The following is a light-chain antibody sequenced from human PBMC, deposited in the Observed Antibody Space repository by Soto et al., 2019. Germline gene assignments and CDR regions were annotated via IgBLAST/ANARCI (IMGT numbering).Light chain of an antibody. V-gene: IGKV3D-15*01. CDR1: QSVSTK. CDR2: DSS. CDR3: QHYINWPPT. Sequence: EIVMTQSPATLSVSPGERAILSCRASQSVSTKLAWHQQKPGQVPRTLISDSSTRATGIPDRFNGSGSGTECRITLSSLQSEDFAVYYCQHYINWPPTFGHGTKVEIK. J-gene: IGKJ1*01.